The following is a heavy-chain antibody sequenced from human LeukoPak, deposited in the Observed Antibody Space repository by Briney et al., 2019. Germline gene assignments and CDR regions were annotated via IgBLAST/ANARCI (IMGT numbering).Heavy chain of an antibody. D-gene: IGHD4/OR15-4a*01. CDR2: MNVKSGTA. Sequence: EASVKVSCKASGYPFTSYDLNWVRQAPGQRLEWMGCMNVKSGTADYAPKFQGRVTMTRNTPISTAYMELSSLRPEDTAVYYCARLPGYFGASWGQGTLVTVSS. V-gene: IGHV1-8*01. CDR1: GYPFTSYD. CDR3: ARLPGYFGAS. J-gene: IGHJ5*02.